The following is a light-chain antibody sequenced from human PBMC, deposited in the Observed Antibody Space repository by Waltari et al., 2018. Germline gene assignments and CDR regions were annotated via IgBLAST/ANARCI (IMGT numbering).Light chain of an antibody. Sequence: DIQMTQSPSSLSASVGDRVTITCRASQSISSYLNWYQQKPGKAPKLLIYGASSLQSGVPSRFSGSGSGTDFTLTISSLQAEDVAVYYCHQYYTTPYTFGQGTKLEIK. J-gene: IGKJ2*01. V-gene: IGKV1-39*01. CDR3: HQYYTTPYT. CDR2: GAS. CDR1: QSISSY.